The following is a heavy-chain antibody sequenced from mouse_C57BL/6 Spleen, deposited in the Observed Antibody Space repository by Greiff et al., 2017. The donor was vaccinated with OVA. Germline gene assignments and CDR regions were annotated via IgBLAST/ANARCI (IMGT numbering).Heavy chain of an antibody. Sequence: VQLQQPGAELVKPGASVKLSCKASGYTFTSYWMHWVKQRPGRGLEWIGRIDPNSGGTKYNEKFKSKATLTVDKPSSTAYMQLISLTSEDSAVYYCAMEDYDDVWFAYWGQGTLVTVSA. J-gene: IGHJ3*01. CDR3: AMEDYDDVWFAY. CDR1: GYTFTSYW. V-gene: IGHV1-72*01. D-gene: IGHD2-4*01. CDR2: IDPNSGGT.